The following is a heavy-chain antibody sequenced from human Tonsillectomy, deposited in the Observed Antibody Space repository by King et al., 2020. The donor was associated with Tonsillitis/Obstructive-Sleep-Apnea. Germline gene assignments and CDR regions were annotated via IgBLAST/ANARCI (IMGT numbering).Heavy chain of an antibody. Sequence: VQLVESGGGLVQPGGSLRLSCAASGFTFSSYWMSWVRQAPGKGLEWVANIKQDGSEKYYVDSVKGRFTISRDNAKNSLYLQMNSLRAEDTAVYYCARGGVEIFGVVIITHYYYMDVWGKGTTVTVSS. J-gene: IGHJ6*03. D-gene: IGHD3-3*01. CDR2: IKQDGSEK. CDR1: GFTFSSYW. V-gene: IGHV3-7*04. CDR3: ARGGVEIFGVVIITHYYYMDV.